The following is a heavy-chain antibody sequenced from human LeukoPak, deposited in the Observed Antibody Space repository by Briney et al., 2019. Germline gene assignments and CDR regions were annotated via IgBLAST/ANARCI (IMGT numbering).Heavy chain of an antibody. CDR2: IYYSGST. CDR1: GGSISSGGYY. J-gene: IGHJ4*02. D-gene: IGHD1-7*01. CDR3: ARVPPAGTTVDY. V-gene: IGHV4-31*03. Sequence: SETLSLTCTVSGGSISSGGYYWSWIRQPPGKGLEWIGYIYYSGSTYYNPSLKSRVTISVDTSKNQFSLKLSSVTAADTAVYYCARVPPAGTTVDYWGQGTLVTVSS.